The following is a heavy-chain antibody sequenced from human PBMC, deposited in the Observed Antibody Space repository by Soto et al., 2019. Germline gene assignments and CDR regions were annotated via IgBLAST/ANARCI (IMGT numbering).Heavy chain of an antibody. J-gene: IGHJ5*02. CDR3: AKAPGELSPTGSSNWFDP. Sequence: GGSLRLSCAASGFTFSSYAMSWVRQAPGKGLEWVSAISGSGGSTYYAASVKGRFTISRDNSKNTLYLQMNSLRAEDTAVYYCAKAPGELSPTGSSNWFDPWGQGTLVTVSS. CDR1: GFTFSSYA. CDR2: ISGSGGST. D-gene: IGHD3-16*02. V-gene: IGHV3-23*01.